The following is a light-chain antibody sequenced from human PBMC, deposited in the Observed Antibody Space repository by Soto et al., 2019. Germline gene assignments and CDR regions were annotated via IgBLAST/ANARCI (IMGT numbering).Light chain of an antibody. CDR2: GAS. J-gene: IGKJ1*01. CDR3: QQYKNWPQT. Sequence: EIVMTQSPGTLSVSPAERAALSCRASLSVSNNLAWYQQKPGQAPRLLIYGASTRATGIPARFSGSGSGTEFTLTISSLQSEDFAVYYCQQYKNWPQTFGQGTKVEIK. V-gene: IGKV3-15*01. CDR1: LSVSNN.